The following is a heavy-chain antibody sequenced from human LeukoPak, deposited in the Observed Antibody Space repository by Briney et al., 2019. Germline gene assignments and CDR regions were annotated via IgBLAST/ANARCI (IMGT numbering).Heavy chain of an antibody. Sequence: GGTLSLSCTASGFTISRYCMSWVRQAPGKGLEWMANIKQDGSANDYVDSVKGRFTISRDNAKNTLYLQMNSLRAEDTAVYYCAKDSRARQFGEFLSRAPQYNWFDPWGQGTLVTVSS. CDR1: GFTISRYC. CDR2: IKQDGSAN. CDR3: AKDSRARQFGEFLSRAPQYNWFDP. V-gene: IGHV3-7*01. J-gene: IGHJ5*02. D-gene: IGHD3-10*01.